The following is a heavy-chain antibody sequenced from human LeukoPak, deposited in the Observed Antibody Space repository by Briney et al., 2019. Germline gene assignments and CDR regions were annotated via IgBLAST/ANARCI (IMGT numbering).Heavy chain of an antibody. Sequence: SETLSLTCTVSGGSISSSSYYWGWIRQPPGKGLEWIGSIYYSGSTYYNPSLKSRVTISVDTSKNQFSLKLSSVTAADTAVYYCARVWWELLVFDYWGQGTLVTVSS. CDR1: GGSISSSSYY. V-gene: IGHV4-39*01. J-gene: IGHJ4*02. CDR3: ARVWWELLVFDY. CDR2: IYYSGST. D-gene: IGHD1-26*01.